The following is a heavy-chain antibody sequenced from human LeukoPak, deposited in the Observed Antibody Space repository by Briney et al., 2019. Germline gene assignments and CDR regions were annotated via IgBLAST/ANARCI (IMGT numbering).Heavy chain of an antibody. CDR1: GFTFSSYA. V-gene: IGHV3-30-3*01. Sequence: GRSLRLSRAASGFTFSSYAMHWVRQAPGKGLEWVAVISYDGSNKYYADSVKGRFTISRDNSKNTLYLQMNSLRAEDTAVYYCARDGSGSYYVSYFDYWGQGTLVTVSS. J-gene: IGHJ4*02. CDR3: ARDGSGSYYVSYFDY. D-gene: IGHD1-26*01. CDR2: ISYDGSNK.